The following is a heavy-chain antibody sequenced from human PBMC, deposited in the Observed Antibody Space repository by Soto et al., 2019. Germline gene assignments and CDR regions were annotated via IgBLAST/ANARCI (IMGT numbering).Heavy chain of an antibody. CDR1: GFTFSSYS. J-gene: IGHJ4*02. CDR3: ARENSVQAWLHHFDH. Sequence: PGGSLRLSCAASGFTFSSYSMNWVRQAPGKGLGWVSSISSSSSYIYYADSVKGRFTISRDNAKNSLYLQMNSLRAEDTAVYYCARENSVQAWLHHFDHWGLGTLVTVS. CDR2: ISSSSSYI. V-gene: IGHV3-21*01. D-gene: IGHD5-18*01.